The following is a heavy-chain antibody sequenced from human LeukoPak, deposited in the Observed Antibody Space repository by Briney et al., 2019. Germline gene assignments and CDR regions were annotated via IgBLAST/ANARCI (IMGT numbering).Heavy chain of an antibody. V-gene: IGHV1-18*01. J-gene: IGHJ6*03. CDR3: ARAYCSSTSCYHTIYYYYYYMDV. CDR2: ISVYNGNT. Sequence: ASVKVSCKASGYIFTSYGIAWVRQAPGQGLEWMGWISVYNGNTNYAQKFQGRVTMTTDTSTSTAYMELRSLRSDDTAVYYCARAYCSSTSCYHTIYYYYYYMDVWGKGTTVTISS. CDR1: GYIFTSYG. D-gene: IGHD2-2*01.